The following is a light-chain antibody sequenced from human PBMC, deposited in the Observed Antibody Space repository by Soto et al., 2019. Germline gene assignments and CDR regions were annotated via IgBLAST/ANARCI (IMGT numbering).Light chain of an antibody. J-gene: IGKJ1*01. CDR3: QPYFTVWA. CDR1: QSISDR. Sequence: DIKMNHSLSTLSATVRERVTIXYRASQSISDRLAWYQRKPGKAPKLLIFDASTLESGVPSRFSGSGSGTEFTLTISSLQPDDFATYYCQPYFTVWAFGQGAMVDVK. CDR2: DAS. V-gene: IGKV1-5*01.